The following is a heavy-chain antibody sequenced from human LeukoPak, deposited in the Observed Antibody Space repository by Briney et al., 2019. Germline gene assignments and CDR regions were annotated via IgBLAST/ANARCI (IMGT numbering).Heavy chain of an antibody. Sequence: SQTLSLTCAVSGGSISSGGYSWSWIRQPPGKGLEWIGYIYHSGSTYYNPSLKSRVTISVDRSKNQFSLKLNSVTAADTAVYYCARGSPRPYYYGSGSYHWYFDLWGRGTLITVSS. V-gene: IGHV4-30-2*01. D-gene: IGHD3-10*01. CDR1: GGSISSGGYS. CDR3: ARGSPRPYYYGSGSYHWYFDL. J-gene: IGHJ2*01. CDR2: IYHSGST.